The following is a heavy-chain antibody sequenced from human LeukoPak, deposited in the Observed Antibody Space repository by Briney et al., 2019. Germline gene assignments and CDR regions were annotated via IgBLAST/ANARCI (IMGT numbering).Heavy chain of an antibody. CDR1: GFTFNDYA. V-gene: IGHV3-43*02. D-gene: IGHD2-15*01. CDR2: ISGDGGST. CDR3: ATDCSGNRCYSL. Sequence: GGSLRLSCAVSGFTFNDYAMNWVRQAPGERLEWVSFISGDGGSTYYADSVKGRFTISRDNSKNSLYLQMNSLRLGDTALYYCATDCSGNRCYSLWGQGTLVTVSS. J-gene: IGHJ4*02.